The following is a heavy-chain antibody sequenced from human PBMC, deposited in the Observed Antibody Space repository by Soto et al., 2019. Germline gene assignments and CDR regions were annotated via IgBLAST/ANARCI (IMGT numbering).Heavy chain of an antibody. V-gene: IGHV3-30-3*01. Sequence: QVQLVESGGGVVQPGRSLRLSCAASGFTFSSYAMHWVRQAPGKGLEWVAVMSYDGSNKYYADSVKGRFTISRDNSKNTLYLQMNSLRAEDTAVYYCARYWGGTGAFDIWGQGTMVTVSS. D-gene: IGHD3-10*01. CDR2: MSYDGSNK. CDR3: ARYWGGTGAFDI. CDR1: GFTFSSYA. J-gene: IGHJ3*02.